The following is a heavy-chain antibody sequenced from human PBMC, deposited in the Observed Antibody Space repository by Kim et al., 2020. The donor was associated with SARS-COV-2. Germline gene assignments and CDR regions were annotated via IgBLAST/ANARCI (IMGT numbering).Heavy chain of an antibody. Sequence: SETLSLTCAVYGGSFSGYYWSWIRQPPGKGLEWIGEINHSGSTNYNPSLKSRVTISVDTSKNQFSLKLSSVTAADTAVYYCARGRGRGRITMIVVAKSHAGFDIWGQGTMVTVSS. D-gene: IGHD3-22*01. CDR1: GGSFSGYY. CDR3: ARGRGRGRITMIVVAKSHAGFDI. CDR2: INHSGST. V-gene: IGHV4-34*01. J-gene: IGHJ3*02.